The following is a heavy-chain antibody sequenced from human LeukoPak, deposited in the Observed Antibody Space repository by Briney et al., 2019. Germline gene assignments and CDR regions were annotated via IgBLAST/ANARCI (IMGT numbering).Heavy chain of an antibody. Sequence: SETLSLTCTVSGGSISSYYWSWIRQPPGKGLEWMGNIYYSGSTSYNPSLKSRVTISVDTSKNQFSLKLSSVTAADTAVYYCASSSERWLQFWRLGAFDIWGQGTMVTVSS. J-gene: IGHJ3*02. CDR2: IYYSGST. D-gene: IGHD5-24*01. V-gene: IGHV4-59*01. CDR3: ASSSERWLQFWRLGAFDI. CDR1: GGSISSYY.